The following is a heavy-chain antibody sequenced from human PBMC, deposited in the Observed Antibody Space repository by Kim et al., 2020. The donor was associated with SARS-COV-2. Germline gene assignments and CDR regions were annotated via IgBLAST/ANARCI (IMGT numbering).Heavy chain of an antibody. D-gene: IGHD5-12*01. Sequence: GGSLRLSCAASGFTFSSYWMSWVRQAPGKGLEWVANIKQDGSEKYYVDSVKGRFTISRDNAKNSLYLQMNSLRAEDTAVYYCARDRGDGYNSWYFDLWGRGTLVTVSS. V-gene: IGHV3-7*03. CDR2: IKQDGSEK. J-gene: IGHJ2*01. CDR3: ARDRGDGYNSWYFDL. CDR1: GFTFSSYW.